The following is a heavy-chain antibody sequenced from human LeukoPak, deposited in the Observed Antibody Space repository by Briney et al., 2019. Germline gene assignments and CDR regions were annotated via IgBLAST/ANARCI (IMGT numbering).Heavy chain of an antibody. D-gene: IGHD4-17*01. Sequence: RGSPRLSCAASGFTFSTYAMSWVRQAPGKGLEWVSTISGNGVSTYYANSVKGRFTISRDNSKNTLWLQMNSLRAEDTAVYYCARCTTGNTHYPIDYWGQGTLVIVPA. J-gene: IGHJ4*02. CDR2: ISGNGVST. V-gene: IGHV3-23*01. CDR1: GFTFSTYA. CDR3: ARCTTGNTHYPIDY.